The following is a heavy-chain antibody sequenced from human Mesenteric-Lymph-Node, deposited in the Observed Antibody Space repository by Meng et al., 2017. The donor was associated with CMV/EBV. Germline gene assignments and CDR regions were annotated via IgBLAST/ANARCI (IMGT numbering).Heavy chain of an antibody. CDR2: ISPNSGVT. J-gene: IGHJ4*02. Sequence: ASVKVSCKASGYTFTGYYMHWVRQAPGQGLEWMGWISPNSGVTNYAQKFQGRVTMTRDPSISTAYMELSRLISDDTALYYCARVEDTVAYWGQGTLVTVSS. V-gene: IGHV1-2*02. D-gene: IGHD2-15*01. CDR3: ARVEDTVAY. CDR1: GYTFTGYY.